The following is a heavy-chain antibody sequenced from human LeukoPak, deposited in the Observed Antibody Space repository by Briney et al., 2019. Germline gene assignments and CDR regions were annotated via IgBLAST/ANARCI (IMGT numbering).Heavy chain of an antibody. V-gene: IGHV1-46*01. Sequence: GASVKLSCKASGHTFTSYYMHWVRQAPGQGLEWMGIINPSGGSTTYAQKFQGRVTTTRDTSTSTVYVELSSLRSEDTAVYYCARAEAAFGGVIDPFDYWGQGSLVTVSS. CDR2: INPSGGST. CDR1: GHTFTSYY. CDR3: ARAEAAFGGVIDPFDY. D-gene: IGHD3-16*02. J-gene: IGHJ4*02.